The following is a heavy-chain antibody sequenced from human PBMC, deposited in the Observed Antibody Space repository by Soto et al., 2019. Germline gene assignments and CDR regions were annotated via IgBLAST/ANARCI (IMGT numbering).Heavy chain of an antibody. CDR2: ISAYNGNT. J-gene: IGHJ4*02. Sequence: ASVRVSCKASGDTFASFGFSWVRQAPGQGLEWLGWISAYNGNTHYAQKVRDRVTLTTDTSTNTAYMELRSLTSDDTAVYYCARDQESITDRILQYWGQGTRVTVSS. D-gene: IGHD3-10*01. CDR3: ARDQESITDRILQY. V-gene: IGHV1-18*01. CDR1: GDTFASFG.